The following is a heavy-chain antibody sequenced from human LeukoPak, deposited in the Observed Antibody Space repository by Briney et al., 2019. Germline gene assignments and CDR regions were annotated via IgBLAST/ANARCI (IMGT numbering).Heavy chain of an antibody. J-gene: IGHJ4*02. CDR1: GFTFSSYW. V-gene: IGHV3-74*01. CDR3: AKDIKIAAAGTYYFDY. Sequence: GGSLRLSCAASGFTFSSYWMHWVRQAPGKGLVWVSRINSDGSSTSYADSVKGRFTISRDNSKNTLYLQMNSLRAEDTAVYYCAKDIKIAAAGTYYFDYWGQGTLVTVSS. CDR2: INSDGSST. D-gene: IGHD6-13*01.